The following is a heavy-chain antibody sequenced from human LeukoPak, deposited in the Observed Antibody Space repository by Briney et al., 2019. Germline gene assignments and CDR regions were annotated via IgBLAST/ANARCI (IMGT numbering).Heavy chain of an antibody. Sequence: GASVKVSCKASGYTFTSYGISWVRQAPGQGLEWMGWISAYNGNTNYAQKLQGRVTMTTDTSTSTAYMELRSLRSDDTAVYYCVRDLGRSSSWYKGDYWGQGTLVTVSS. CDR2: ISAYNGNT. CDR1: GYTFTSYG. J-gene: IGHJ4*02. V-gene: IGHV1-18*01. D-gene: IGHD6-13*01. CDR3: VRDLGRSSSWYKGDY.